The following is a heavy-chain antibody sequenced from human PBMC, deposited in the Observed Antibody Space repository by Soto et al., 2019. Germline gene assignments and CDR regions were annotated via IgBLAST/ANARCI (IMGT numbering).Heavy chain of an antibody. V-gene: IGHV5-10-1*01. CDR1: GYSFTSYW. J-gene: IGHJ3*02. CDR3: ARPGIAAAGDDAFDI. CDR2: IDPSDSYT. Sequence: PGESLKISCKGSGYSFTSYWISWVRQMPGKGLEWMGRIDPSDSYTNYSPSFQGHVTISADKSISTAYLQWSSLKASDTAMYYCARPGIAAAGDDAFDIWGQGTMVTVSS. D-gene: IGHD6-13*01.